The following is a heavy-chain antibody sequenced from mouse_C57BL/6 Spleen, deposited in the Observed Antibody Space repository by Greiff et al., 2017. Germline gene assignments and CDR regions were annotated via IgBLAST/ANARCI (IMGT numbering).Heavy chain of an antibody. J-gene: IGHJ2*01. D-gene: IGHD1-1*01. V-gene: IGHV14-4*01. Sequence: VQLQQSGAELVRPGASVKLSCTASGFNIKDDYMHWVKQRPEQGLEWIGWIDPENGDTEYASKFQGKATITADTSSNTAYLQLSSLTSEDTAVYYCTTNYYGSSHYFDYWGQGTTLTVSS. CDR1: GFNIKDDY. CDR2: IDPENGDT. CDR3: TTNYYGSSHYFDY.